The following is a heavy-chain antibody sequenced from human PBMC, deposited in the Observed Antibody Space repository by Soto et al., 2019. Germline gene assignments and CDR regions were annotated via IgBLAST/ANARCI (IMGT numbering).Heavy chain of an antibody. D-gene: IGHD5-12*01. J-gene: IGHJ6*03. Sequence: GGSLRLSCAASGFTFSSYSMNWVRQAPGKGLEWVSSISSSSSYIYYADSVKGRFTISRDNAKNSLYLQMNSLRAEDTAVYYCARRRSVDIVATIGRGDYYYYYMDVWGKGTTVTVSS. CDR3: ARRRSVDIVATIGRGDYYYYYMDV. CDR2: ISSSSSYI. CDR1: GFTFSSYS. V-gene: IGHV3-21*01.